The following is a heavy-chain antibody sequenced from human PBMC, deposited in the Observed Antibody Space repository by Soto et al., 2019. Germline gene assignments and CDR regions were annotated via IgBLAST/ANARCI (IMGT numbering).Heavy chain of an antibody. CDR1: GFTFSSYE. D-gene: IGHD3-3*01. CDR3: AREGTWSGFDY. Sequence: GGSLRLSCAASGFTFSSYEMNWVRQAPGKGLEWVSYISSSGSTIYYADSVKGRFTISRDNAKNSLYPQMNSLRAEDTAVYYCAREGTWSGFDYWGQGTLVTVSS. J-gene: IGHJ4*02. V-gene: IGHV3-48*03. CDR2: ISSSGSTI.